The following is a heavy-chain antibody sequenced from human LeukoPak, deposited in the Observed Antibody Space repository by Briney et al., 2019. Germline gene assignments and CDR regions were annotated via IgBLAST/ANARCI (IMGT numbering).Heavy chain of an antibody. CDR1: GGSISSTSYY. Sequence: PSETLSLTCTVSGGSISSTSYYWGWIRQPPGKGLEWIGSISYSGSTYYNPSLKSRVTISVDTSNNQFSLKLSSVTAADTAVYYCARDHEGSGYYYDYWGQGTLVTVSS. CDR2: ISYSGST. CDR3: ARDHEGSGYYYDY. V-gene: IGHV4-39*07. J-gene: IGHJ4*02. D-gene: IGHD3-22*01.